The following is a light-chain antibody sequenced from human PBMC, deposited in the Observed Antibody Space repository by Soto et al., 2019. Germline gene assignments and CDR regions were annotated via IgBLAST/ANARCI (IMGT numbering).Light chain of an antibody. J-gene: IGKJ1*01. V-gene: IGKV3-20*01. CDR2: GAS. Sequence: EIVLTQSPGTLSLSPGERATLSCRASQSVSSRYLTWYQQKPGQAPRLLIYGASSRATGIPDRFSGSGSGTDFTLTISRLEPEDLAVYYCQPYGNSPPWTFGQGTKVEIK. CDR3: QPYGNSPPWT. CDR1: QSVSSRY.